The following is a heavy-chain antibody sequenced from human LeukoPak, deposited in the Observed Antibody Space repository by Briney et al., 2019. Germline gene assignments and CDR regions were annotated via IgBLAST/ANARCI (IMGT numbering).Heavy chain of an antibody. Sequence: SVMVSCKASGGTCSSYTFSWVRHPPGQGLVWMGRIIPILGIANYAHTFQGRVTITADKSTSTAYTELSSLRSEGTAVYYCASGTRSSSWYPAVDYWGQGTLVTVSS. CDR2: IIPILGIA. CDR3: ASGTRSSSWYPAVDY. J-gene: IGHJ4*02. CDR1: GGTCSSYT. V-gene: IGHV1-69*02. D-gene: IGHD6-13*01.